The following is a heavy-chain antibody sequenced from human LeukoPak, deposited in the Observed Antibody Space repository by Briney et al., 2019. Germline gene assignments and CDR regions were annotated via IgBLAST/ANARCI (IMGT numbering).Heavy chain of an antibody. V-gene: IGHV3-7*01. J-gene: IGHJ4*02. Sequence: PGGSLRLSCAASGFTFSSYWMSWVRQAPGKGLEWVANIKQDGSEKYYVDSVKGRFTISRDNSKNTLYLQMNSLRAEDTAVYYCAKGRFYDSSGYYPDYWGQGTLVTVSS. CDR1: GFTFSSYW. D-gene: IGHD3-22*01. CDR2: IKQDGSEK. CDR3: AKGRFYDSSGYYPDY.